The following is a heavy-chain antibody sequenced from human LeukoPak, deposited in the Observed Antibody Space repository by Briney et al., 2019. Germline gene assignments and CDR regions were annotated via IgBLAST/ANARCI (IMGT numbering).Heavy chain of an antibody. CDR3: AKDTVAGPYYSGMDV. Sequence: GGSLRLSCAASGFTFDDYAMHWVRQAPGKGLEWVSGISWNSGSIGYADSVKGRFTISRDNAKNSLYLQMNSLRAEDTALYYCAKDTVAGPYYSGMDVWGQGTTVTVSS. V-gene: IGHV3-9*01. J-gene: IGHJ6*02. D-gene: IGHD6-19*01. CDR1: GFTFDDYA. CDR2: ISWNSGSI.